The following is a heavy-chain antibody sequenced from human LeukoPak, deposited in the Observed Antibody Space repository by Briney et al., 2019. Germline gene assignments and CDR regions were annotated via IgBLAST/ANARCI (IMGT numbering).Heavy chain of an antibody. CDR3: ARFCSSTSCVYYGMDV. J-gene: IGHJ6*02. D-gene: IGHD2-2*01. Sequence: ASVKVSCKVSGYTLTELSTHWVRQAPGKGLEWMGGFDPEDGETIYAQKFQGRVTMTEDTSTDTAYMELSSLRSEDTAVYYCARFCSSTSCVYYGMDVWGQGTTVTVSS. V-gene: IGHV1-24*01. CDR2: FDPEDGET. CDR1: GYTLTELS.